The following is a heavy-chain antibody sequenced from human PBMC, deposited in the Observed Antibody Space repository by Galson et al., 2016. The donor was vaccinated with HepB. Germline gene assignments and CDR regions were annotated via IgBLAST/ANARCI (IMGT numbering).Heavy chain of an antibody. CDR3: VKDKGQRRPYWFFDL. V-gene: IGHV3-9*01. CDR2: ISGNSINR. CDR1: EFPCDVYG. Sequence: SLKLPCAATEFPCDVYGLHGVHLVPGSGLEWVSGISGNSINRDYATFVKGRFPISKDDTKSSLCRQMDTLRPEDTALYYCVKDKGQRRPYWFFDLWGRGILVTVSS. D-gene: IGHD6-25*01. J-gene: IGHJ2*01.